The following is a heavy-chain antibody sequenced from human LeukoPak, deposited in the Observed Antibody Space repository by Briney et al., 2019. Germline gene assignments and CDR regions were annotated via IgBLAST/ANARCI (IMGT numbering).Heavy chain of an antibody. V-gene: IGHV1-18*01. D-gene: IGHD2-2*01. CDR3: ARDYVVVVPAAIVYYYYYGMDV. Sequence: ASVKVSCKASGYTFTSYGISWVRQAPGQGLEWMGWISAYNGNTNYAQKLQGRVTMTTDTSTSTAYMELRSLRSDDTAVYYCARDYVVVVPAAIVYYYYYGMDVWGQGTTVTVSS. J-gene: IGHJ6*02. CDR1: GYTFTSYG. CDR2: ISAYNGNT.